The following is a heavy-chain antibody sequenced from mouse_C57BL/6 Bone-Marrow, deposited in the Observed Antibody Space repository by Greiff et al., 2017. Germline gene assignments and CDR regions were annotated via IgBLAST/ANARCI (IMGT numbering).Heavy chain of an antibody. D-gene: IGHD2-5*01. CDR2: IYPSDSET. J-gene: IGHJ2*01. CDR3: ARRAYYSNFFDY. V-gene: IGHV1-61*01. CDR1: GYTFTSYW. Sequence: QVQLQQPGAELVRPGSSVKLSCKASGYTFTSYWMDWVKQRPGQGLEWIGNIYPSDSETHYNQKFKDKATLTVDKSSSTAYMQLSSLTSEVSAVYYCARRAYYSNFFDYWGQGTTLTVSS.